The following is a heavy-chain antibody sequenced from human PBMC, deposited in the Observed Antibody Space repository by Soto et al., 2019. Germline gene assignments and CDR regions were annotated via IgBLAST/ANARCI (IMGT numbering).Heavy chain of an antibody. CDR3: ARDYPDYGDYVIWYFDL. V-gene: IGHV4-31*03. Sequence: SETLSLTCTVSGGSISSGGYYWSWIRQHPGKGLEWIGYIYYSGSTYYNPSLKSRVTISVDTSKNQFSLKLSSVTAADTAVYYCARDYPDYGDYVIWYFDLWGRGTLVTGSS. D-gene: IGHD4-17*01. J-gene: IGHJ2*01. CDR1: GGSISSGGYY. CDR2: IYYSGST.